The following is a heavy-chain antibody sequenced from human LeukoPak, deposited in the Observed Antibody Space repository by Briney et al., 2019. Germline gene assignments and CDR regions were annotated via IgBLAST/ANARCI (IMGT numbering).Heavy chain of an antibody. J-gene: IGHJ4*02. V-gene: IGHV3-30*03. CDR1: GFTFSRYG. D-gene: IGHD1-26*01. Sequence: GGSLRLSCAASGFTFSRYGMHWVRQAPGKGLEWVAVISYDGSNKYYADSVKGRFTISRDNSKNTLYLQMNSLRAEDTAVYYCAINSGSYSFDYWGQGTLVTVSS. CDR3: AINSGSYSFDY. CDR2: ISYDGSNK.